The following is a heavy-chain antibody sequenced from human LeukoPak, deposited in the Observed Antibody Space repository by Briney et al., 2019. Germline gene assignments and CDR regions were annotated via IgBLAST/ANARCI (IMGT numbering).Heavy chain of an antibody. Sequence: ASVKVSCKVSGYTLTELSMHWVRQAPGKGLEWMGGFDPEDGETIYAQKFQGRVTMTEDTSTDTAYMELSSLRSEDTAVYYCATVRREFGRHASIVVVPAAPVENYYMDVWGKGTTVTVSS. J-gene: IGHJ6*03. CDR2: FDPEDGET. CDR3: ATVRREFGRHASIVVVPAAPVENYYMDV. CDR1: GYTLTELS. V-gene: IGHV1-24*01. D-gene: IGHD2-2*01.